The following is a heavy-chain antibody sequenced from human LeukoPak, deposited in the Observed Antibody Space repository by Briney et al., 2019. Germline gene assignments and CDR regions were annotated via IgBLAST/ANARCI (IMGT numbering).Heavy chain of an antibody. Sequence: GGSLRLSCAASGINFRSSGMHWVRQAPGKGLECVTFIQNDGSDKYYAASVKGRFTISRDNSKSTVYLHMASLRADDTALYYCAREGGRAVPGRFDQWGQGTLVTVSS. CDR2: IQNDGSDK. CDR1: GINFRSSG. D-gene: IGHD6-13*01. CDR3: AREGGRAVPGRFDQ. V-gene: IGHV3-30*02. J-gene: IGHJ4*02.